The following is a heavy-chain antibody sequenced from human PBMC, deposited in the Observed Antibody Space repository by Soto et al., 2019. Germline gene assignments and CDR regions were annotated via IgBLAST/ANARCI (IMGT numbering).Heavy chain of an antibody. Sequence: ASVKVSCKASGYTFINYGITWVRQAPGQGLEWMGWISGYNGNTNYAQKVQGRVTMTTDTSTNTAYMELRGLRSDDTAVYYCARDEVPAANWCDTWGQGTLVTVSS. CDR2: ISGYNGNT. CDR1: GYTFINYG. D-gene: IGHD2-2*01. V-gene: IGHV1-18*01. CDR3: ARDEVPAANWCDT. J-gene: IGHJ5*02.